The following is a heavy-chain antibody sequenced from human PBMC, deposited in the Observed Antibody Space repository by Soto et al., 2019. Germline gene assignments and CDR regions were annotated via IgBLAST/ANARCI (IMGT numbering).Heavy chain of an antibody. CDR3: ARGRGGYIQYYFDY. Sequence: QVQLVESGGGVVQPGRSLRLSCAASGFTFNTYPMHWVRQAPGKGLEWLTVILYDGSNKDYADSVRGRFTISRDNSKNTLYLQMNSLRTEDTAVYYCARGRGGYIQYYFDYWGQGTLVTVSS. V-gene: IGHV3-30-3*01. D-gene: IGHD5-12*01. CDR1: GFTFNTYP. CDR2: ILYDGSNK. J-gene: IGHJ4*02.